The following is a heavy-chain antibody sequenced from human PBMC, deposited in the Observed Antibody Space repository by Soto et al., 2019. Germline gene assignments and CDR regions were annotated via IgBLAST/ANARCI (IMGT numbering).Heavy chain of an antibody. CDR2: INAGNGNT. Sequence: ASVKVSCKTSGYTFTSYAMHWVRQAPGQRLEWMGWINAGNGNTKYSQKFQGRVTITRDTSASTAYMELSSLRSEDTAVYYCARAWVVVTAPDYWGQGTLVTVSS. V-gene: IGHV1-3*01. J-gene: IGHJ4*02. D-gene: IGHD2-21*02. CDR1: GYTFTSYA. CDR3: ARAWVVVTAPDY.